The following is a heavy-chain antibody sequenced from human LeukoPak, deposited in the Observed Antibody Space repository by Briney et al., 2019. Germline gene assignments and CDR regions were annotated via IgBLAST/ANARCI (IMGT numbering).Heavy chain of an antibody. J-gene: IGHJ4*02. D-gene: IGHD3-10*01. CDR2: IYPGDSDT. Sequence: TGESLKISCKGSGYSFTSYWIGWVRQMPGKGLEWMGIIYPGDSDTRYSPSFQGQVTISADKSISTAYLQWSSLKASDTAMYYCARLLSTHYYGSGSYVGNPIDYWGQGTLVTVSS. V-gene: IGHV5-51*01. CDR1: GYSFTSYW. CDR3: ARLLSTHYYGSGSYVGNPIDY.